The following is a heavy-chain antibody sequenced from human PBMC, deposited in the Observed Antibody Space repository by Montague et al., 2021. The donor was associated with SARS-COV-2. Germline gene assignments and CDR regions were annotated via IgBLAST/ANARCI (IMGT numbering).Heavy chain of an antibody. CDR1: GASISSGYW. CDR2: IYHIGST. J-gene: IGHJ4*02. CDR3: ASDLDWHVMDY. D-gene: IGHD1-1*01. V-gene: IGHV4-4*02. Sequence: SETLSLTCAVSGASISSGYWWSWIRQPPGKGLEWVGEIYHIGSTNYNPSLASRVTISLDSSKNQFSLLARSVTAADTAVYYCASDLDWHVMDYWGQGTLVTVSP.